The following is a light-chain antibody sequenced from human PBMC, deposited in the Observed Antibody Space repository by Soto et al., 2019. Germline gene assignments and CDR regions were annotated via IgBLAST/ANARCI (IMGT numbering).Light chain of an antibody. CDR1: RSNIGNNA. V-gene: IGLV1-44*01. CDR3: ATWDDSLNARGV. CDR2: NNN. J-gene: IGLJ3*02. Sequence: QSVLTQPPSASGTPGQRVTISCSGSRSNIGNNAVSWYQQFPGTAPKLLIYNNNNQRPSGVPYRFSGCKSGTSASLAISGLQSEYEADYYCATWDDSLNARGVFGGGIKVTVL.